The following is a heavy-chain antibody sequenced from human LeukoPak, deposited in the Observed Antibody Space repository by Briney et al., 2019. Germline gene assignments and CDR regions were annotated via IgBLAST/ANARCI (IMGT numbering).Heavy chain of an antibody. CDR3: AILRFLEWLSPSSHFDY. J-gene: IGHJ4*02. CDR1: GYTFTGYY. V-gene: IGHV1-2*02. D-gene: IGHD3-3*01. Sequence: ASVKVSCKASGYTFTGYYMHWVRQAPGQGLEWMGWINPNSGGTNYAQKFQGRVTMTRDTSISTAYMELSRLRSDDTAVYYCAILRFLEWLSPSSHFDYWGQGTLVTVSS. CDR2: INPNSGGT.